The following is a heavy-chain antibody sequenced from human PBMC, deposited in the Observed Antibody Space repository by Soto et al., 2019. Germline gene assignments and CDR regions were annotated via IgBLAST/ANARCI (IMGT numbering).Heavy chain of an antibody. V-gene: IGHV4-59*01. CDR2: IYYLGRT. D-gene: IGHD3-10*01. Sequence: SLIGRISGGSMSEYFWCLIRQSPGKGLECIGYIYYLGRTACNPSLKSRVTISVDTSKRQFSLRLTSVTAADRAVYYCARDGYDGSGSPYPAYWGPG. CDR1: GGSMSEYF. CDR3: ARDGYDGSGSPYPAY. J-gene: IGHJ4*02.